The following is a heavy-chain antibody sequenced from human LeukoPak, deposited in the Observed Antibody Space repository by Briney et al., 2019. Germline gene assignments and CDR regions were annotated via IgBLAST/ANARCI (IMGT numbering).Heavy chain of an antibody. D-gene: IGHD2-2*01. V-gene: IGHV3-21*01. J-gene: IGHJ5*02. CDR1: GFTFSSYS. CDR3: ARVSSTSWDDWFDP. CDR2: ISSSSSYI. Sequence: KTGGSLRLSCAASGFTFSSYSMNWVRQAPGKGLEWVSSISSSSSYIYYADSVKGRFTISRDNAKNSLYLQMNSQRAEDTAVYYCARVSSTSWDDWFDPWGQGTLVTVSS.